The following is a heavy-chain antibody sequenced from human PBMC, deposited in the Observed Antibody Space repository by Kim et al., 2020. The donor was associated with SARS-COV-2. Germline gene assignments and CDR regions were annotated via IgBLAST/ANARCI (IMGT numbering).Heavy chain of an antibody. Sequence: SETLSLTCTVSGGSISSSSYYWGWIRQPPGKGLEWIGSIYYSGSTYYNPSLKSRVTISVDTSKNQFSLKLSSVTAADTAVYYCARTDSGYSSSWPPPPAYYSYYGMDVWGQGTTVTVSS. CDR3: ARTDSGYSSSWPPPPAYYSYYGMDV. CDR2: IYYSGST. CDR1: GGSISSSSYY. V-gene: IGHV4-39*01. D-gene: IGHD6-13*01. J-gene: IGHJ6*02.